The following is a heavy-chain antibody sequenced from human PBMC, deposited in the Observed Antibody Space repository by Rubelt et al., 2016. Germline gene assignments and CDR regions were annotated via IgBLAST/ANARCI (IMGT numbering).Heavy chain of an antibody. Sequence: QVQPVQSGAEVKKPGASVKVSCKASGYTFTGYYMHWVRQAPGQGLEWMGWTNPNSGGTNYAQKFQGRVTMTRDTSISTASMELSRLRSDDTAVYYCARNNIIRGNDAFDIWGQGTMFTVSS. CDR2: TNPNSGGT. J-gene: IGHJ3*02. D-gene: IGHD1/OR15-1a*01. CDR1: GYTFTGYY. V-gene: IGHV1-2*02. CDR3: ARNNIIRGNDAFDI.